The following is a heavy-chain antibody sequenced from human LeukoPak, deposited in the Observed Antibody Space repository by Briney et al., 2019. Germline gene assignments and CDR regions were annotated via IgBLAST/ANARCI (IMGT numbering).Heavy chain of an antibody. CDR1: GFTPSSYA. CDR2: ISGSGGGT. CDR3: AKSFYGVEPRGYLDS. J-gene: IGHJ4*02. Sequence: GGCLTLSCPASGFTPSSYAMSWVRPPAGRGLEWFSAISGSGGGTYYADSVKDRFTISRHNPQHTLYLQINSLRAEDTAVYYCAKSFYGVEPRGYLDSWRRGTLVTVSS. D-gene: IGHD3-3*01. V-gene: IGHV3-23*01.